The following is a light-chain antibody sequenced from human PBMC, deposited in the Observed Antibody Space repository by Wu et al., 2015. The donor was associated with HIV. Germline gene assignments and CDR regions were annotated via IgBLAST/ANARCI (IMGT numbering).Light chain of an antibody. CDR3: QQYHKWPPLT. J-gene: IGKJ4*01. CDR1: QSIDNN. Sequence: EIVMTQSPATLSVSSGDRVTLSCRATQSIDNNLAWYQQKPGQAPRLLIYGASTRATGIPVRFSGSGSGTEFTLIISSVQSEDFAVYYCQQYHKWPPLTFGGGTKVEIK. V-gene: IGKV3-15*01. CDR2: GAS.